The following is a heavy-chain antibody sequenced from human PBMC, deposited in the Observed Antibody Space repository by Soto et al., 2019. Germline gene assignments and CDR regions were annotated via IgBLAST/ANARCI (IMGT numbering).Heavy chain of an antibody. D-gene: IGHD6-19*01. J-gene: IGHJ4*02. V-gene: IGHV3-21*01. Sequence: GGSLRLSCAASGFTFSSYSMNWVRQAPGKGLEWVSSISSSSSYIYYADSVKGRFTISRDNAKNSLYQQMNSLRAEDTAVYYCARDSSGCLDYWGQGTLVTVSS. CDR2: ISSSSSYI. CDR3: ARDSSGCLDY. CDR1: GFTFSSYS.